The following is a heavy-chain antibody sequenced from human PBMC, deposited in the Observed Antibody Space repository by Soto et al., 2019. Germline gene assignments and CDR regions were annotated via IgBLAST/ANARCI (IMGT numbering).Heavy chain of an antibody. CDR2: ISAYNGNT. CDR1: GYTFTSYG. CDR3: ASGLGGGVIVVVVAACTGSFDY. D-gene: IGHD2-15*01. Sequence: ASVKVSCKASGYTFTSYGISWVRQAPGQGLEWMGWISAYNGNTNYAQKLQGRVTMTTDTSTSTAYMELRSLRSDDTAVYYCASGLGGGVIVVVVAACTGSFDYWGQGTLVTVSS. J-gene: IGHJ4*02. V-gene: IGHV1-18*01.